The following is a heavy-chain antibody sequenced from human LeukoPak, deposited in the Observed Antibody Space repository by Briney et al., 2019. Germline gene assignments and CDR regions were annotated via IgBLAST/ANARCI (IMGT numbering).Heavy chain of an antibody. V-gene: IGHV3-30*02. CDR3: AKSMLRGYYYMDV. Sequence: PGGSLRLSCAASGFTFSSYWMNWVRQAPGKGLQWMAFIRLDDSTEYSADSVKGRFTISRDNSKNTLYLQMNRLRPEDTDVYSCAKSMLRGYYYMDVWGKGTTVIISS. J-gene: IGHJ6*03. D-gene: IGHD3-10*01. CDR1: GFTFSSYW. CDR2: IRLDDSTE.